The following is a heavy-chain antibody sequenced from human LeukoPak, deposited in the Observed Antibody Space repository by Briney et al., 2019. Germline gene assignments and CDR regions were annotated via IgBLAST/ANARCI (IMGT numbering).Heavy chain of an antibody. CDR3: AKGDWNSFDF. Sequence: GGSLRLSCTASGFTLGSYVMRWVRQAPGKGLEWVSTISGSGGSTHYADSVKGRFTISRDNSKNTLYLQMNSLRAEDTAVYYCAKGDWNSFDFWGQGSLVTVSS. D-gene: IGHD1-7*01. CDR1: GFTLGSYV. J-gene: IGHJ4*02. CDR2: ISGSGGST. V-gene: IGHV3-23*01.